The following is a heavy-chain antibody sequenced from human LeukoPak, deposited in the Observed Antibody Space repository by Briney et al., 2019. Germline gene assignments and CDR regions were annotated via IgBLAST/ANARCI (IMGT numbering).Heavy chain of an antibody. CDR2: INDDGSST. Sequence: GGSLRLSCAASGFIFSSDWMRWVRQAPGKGLVWVSRINDDGSSTSCADSVKGRFTISRDNAKNTLYLQMNSLRAEDTAVYYCARGYGDYPDYWGQGTLVTVSS. V-gene: IGHV3-74*01. J-gene: IGHJ4*02. D-gene: IGHD4-17*01. CDR3: ARGYGDYPDY. CDR1: GFIFSSDW.